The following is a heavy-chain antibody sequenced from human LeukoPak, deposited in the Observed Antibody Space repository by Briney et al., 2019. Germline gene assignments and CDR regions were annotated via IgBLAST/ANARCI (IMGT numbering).Heavy chain of an antibody. CDR1: GFTFSNYG. V-gene: IGHV3-66*01. Sequence: GGSLRLSCAASGFTFSNYGMNWVRQAPGKGLEWVSVIYSGGSTYYADSVKGRFTISRDNAKNTLYLQMNSLRAEDTAVYYCARGATYAYYQDYWGQGTLVTVSS. CDR2: IYSGGST. J-gene: IGHJ4*02. CDR3: ARGATYAYYQDY. D-gene: IGHD1-26*01.